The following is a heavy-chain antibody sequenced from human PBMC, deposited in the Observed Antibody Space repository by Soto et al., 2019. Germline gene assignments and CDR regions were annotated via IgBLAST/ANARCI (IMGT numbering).Heavy chain of an antibody. Sequence: PGGSLRLSCAASGFIFSNYAMNWVRQAPGKGLEWVSGISGTGINTYYADSVKGRFTISRDKSKNTLYLQMSGLKVEDTAVYYCAKARGGNYLYYFDYWGQGTLVTVSS. D-gene: IGHD1-7*01. CDR3: AKARGGNYLYYFDY. J-gene: IGHJ4*02. V-gene: IGHV3-23*01. CDR1: GFIFSNYA. CDR2: ISGTGINT.